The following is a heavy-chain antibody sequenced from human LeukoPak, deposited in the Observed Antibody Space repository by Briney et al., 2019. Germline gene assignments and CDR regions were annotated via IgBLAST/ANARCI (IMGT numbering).Heavy chain of an antibody. V-gene: IGHV4-59*08. CDR1: GGSIGTYY. J-gene: IGHJ6*03. CDR3: ARHIGGGIEDMDV. Sequence: PSETLSLTCTVSGGSIGTYYWSWVRQSPGTGLEWIGYIYVTGTRYNPYLQSRVTISVDRSRNQFFLKMSSVTAADTAVYYCARHIGGGIEDMDVWGRGTKVTVSS. CDR2: IYVTGT. D-gene: IGHD3-16*02.